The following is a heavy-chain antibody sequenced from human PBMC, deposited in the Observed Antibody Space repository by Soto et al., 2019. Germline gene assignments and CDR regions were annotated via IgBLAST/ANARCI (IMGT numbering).Heavy chain of an antibody. D-gene: IGHD6-13*01. V-gene: IGHV3-66*01. CDR2: IYSGGST. CDR3: ARSNRGGPSWSHDYYYYYGMDV. CDR1: GFTVSSNY. Sequence: GGSLRLSCAASGFTVSSNYMSWVRQAPGKGLEWASVIYSGGSTYYADSVKGRFTISRDNSKNTLYLQMNSLRAEDTAVYYCARSNRGGPSWSHDYYYYYGMDVWGQGTTVTVSS. J-gene: IGHJ6*02.